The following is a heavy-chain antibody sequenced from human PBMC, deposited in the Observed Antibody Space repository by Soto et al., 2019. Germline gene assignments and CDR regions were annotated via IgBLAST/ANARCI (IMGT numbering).Heavy chain of an antibody. CDR1: GFTVGSNF. CDR3: ASFVPPRSGYYGWFDS. Sequence: EVQLVESGGGLVQPGGSLRVSCAASGFTVGSNFMSWVRQAPGKGLEWVSVIYSGGSTYYAGSVKGRFTISRDNSKNTLYLQMNNLRAEDTAVYYCASFVPPRSGYYGWFDSWGQGTLVTVSS. D-gene: IGHD3-22*01. CDR2: IYSGGST. V-gene: IGHV3-66*01. J-gene: IGHJ5*01.